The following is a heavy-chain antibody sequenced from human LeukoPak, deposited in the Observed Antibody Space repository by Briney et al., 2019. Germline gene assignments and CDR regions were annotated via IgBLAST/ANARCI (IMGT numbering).Heavy chain of an antibody. CDR3: ARVTGYMTEDFFDY. CDR2: INPNSDGT. CDR1: GYTFTGYY. D-gene: IGHD6-13*01. Sequence: ASVKVSCKASGYTFTGYYMHWVRQAPGQGPEWMGWINPNSDGTKFAQKFQGRVTMTRDTSISTAYMELSRLESDDTAVYYCARVTGYMTEDFFDYWGQGTLVTVSS. J-gene: IGHJ4*02. V-gene: IGHV1-2*02.